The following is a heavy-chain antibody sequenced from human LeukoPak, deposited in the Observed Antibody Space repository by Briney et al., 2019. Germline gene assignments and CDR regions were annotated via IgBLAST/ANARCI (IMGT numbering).Heavy chain of an antibody. D-gene: IGHD6-13*01. CDR2: INSNGRRT. Sequence: PGGSLRLSCAASRFTFSKYAMSWVRQAPGKGLEWISTINSNGRRTYYADSVKGRFTISRDNAKNSLYLQMNSLRAEDTAVYYCARAAGRYSSPFLDYWGQGTLVTVSS. CDR1: RFTFSKYA. J-gene: IGHJ4*02. CDR3: ARAAGRYSSPFLDY. V-gene: IGHV3-23*01.